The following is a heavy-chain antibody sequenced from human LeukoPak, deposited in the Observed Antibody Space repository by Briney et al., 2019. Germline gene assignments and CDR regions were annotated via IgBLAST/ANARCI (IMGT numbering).Heavy chain of an antibody. CDR1: GYTLTELS. CDR3: ATDRDSGGSRRDLAPNFDY. Sequence: APVKVSCKVSGYTLTELSMHWVRQAPGKGLEWMGGFDPEDGETIYAQKFQGRVTMTEDTSTDTAYMELSSLRSEDTAVYYCATDRDSGGSRRDLAPNFDYWGQGTLVTVSS. CDR2: FDPEDGET. V-gene: IGHV1-24*01. D-gene: IGHD2-15*01. J-gene: IGHJ4*02.